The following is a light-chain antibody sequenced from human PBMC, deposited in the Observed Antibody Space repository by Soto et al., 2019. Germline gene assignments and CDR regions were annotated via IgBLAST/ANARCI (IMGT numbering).Light chain of an antibody. CDR3: QSYDSNIVGVM. Sequence: QSVLTQPPSVSGAPGQGVTISCTGTNSNIGAGYDVHWYQHFPGTAPRLLIYNNTNRPSGVPDRFSASKSGTSASLAITGLQAEDEADYYCQSYDSNIVGVMFGVGTKVTVL. CDR2: NNT. CDR1: NSNIGAGYD. J-gene: IGLJ3*02. V-gene: IGLV1-40*01.